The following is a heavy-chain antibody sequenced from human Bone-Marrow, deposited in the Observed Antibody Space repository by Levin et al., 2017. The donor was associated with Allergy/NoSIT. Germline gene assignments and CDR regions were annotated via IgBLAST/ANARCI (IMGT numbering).Heavy chain of an antibody. V-gene: IGHV3-33*01. J-gene: IGHJ4*02. CDR2: IWYDGSNK. Sequence: GGSLRLSCAASGFTFSSYGMHWVRQAPGKGLEWVAVIWYDGSNKYYADSVKGRFTISRDNSKNTLYLQMNSLRAEDTAVYYCARRTIVLMVYAITSGRGQGTLVTVSS. CDR3: ARRTIVLMVYAITSG. D-gene: IGHD2-8*01. CDR1: GFTFSSYG.